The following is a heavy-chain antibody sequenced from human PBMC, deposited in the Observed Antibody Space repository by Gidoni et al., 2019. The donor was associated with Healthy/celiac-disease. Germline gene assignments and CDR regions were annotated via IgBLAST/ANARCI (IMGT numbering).Heavy chain of an antibody. Sequence: QVQLVQSGAEVKKPGSSVKVSCKASGGTFSSHAISWVRQAPGQGLEWMGGIIPIFGTANYAQKFQGRVTITADESTSTAYMELSSLRSEDTAVYYCARGGSIVVVVAATPHWFDPWGQGTLVTVSS. CDR2: IIPIFGTA. V-gene: IGHV1-69*01. D-gene: IGHD2-15*01. CDR1: GGTFSSHA. J-gene: IGHJ5*02. CDR3: ARGGSIVVVVAATPHWFDP.